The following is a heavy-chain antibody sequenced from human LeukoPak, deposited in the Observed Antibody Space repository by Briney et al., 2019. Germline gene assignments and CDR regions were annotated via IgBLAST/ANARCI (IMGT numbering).Heavy chain of an antibody. CDR1: GFTFDDYA. D-gene: IGHD5-18*01. CDR2: ISWNSGSI. J-gene: IGHJ4*02. CDR3: AKLKSPRYSYGAAFDY. V-gene: IGHV3-9*01. Sequence: PGGSLRLSCAASGFTFDDYAMHWVRQAPGKGLEWVSGISWNSGSIGYADSVKGRFTISRDNAKNSLYLQMNSLRAEDTALYYCAKLKSPRYSYGAAFDYWGQGTLVTVSS.